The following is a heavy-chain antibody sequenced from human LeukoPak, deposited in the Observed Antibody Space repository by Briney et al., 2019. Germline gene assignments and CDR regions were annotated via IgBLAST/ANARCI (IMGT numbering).Heavy chain of an antibody. CDR1: GGSISSGGYY. V-gene: IGHV4-30-2*03. Sequence: PSQTLSLTCTVSGGSISSGGYYWSWIRQPPGKGLEWIGSIYHSGSTYYNPSLESRLTISLDTSKNQLSLRLSSVTAADTALYYCAKKDGDFWGQGTLVTVSS. CDR3: AKKDGDF. CDR2: IYHSGST. J-gene: IGHJ4*02.